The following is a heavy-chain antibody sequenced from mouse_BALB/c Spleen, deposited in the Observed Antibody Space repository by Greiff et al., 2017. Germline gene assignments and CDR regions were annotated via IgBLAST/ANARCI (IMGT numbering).Heavy chain of an antibody. Sequence: QVHVKQSGAELAKPGASVKMSCKASGYTFTSYWMHWVKQRPGQGLEWIGYINPSTGYTEYNQKFKDKATLTADKSSSTAYMQLSSLTSEDSAVYYCARGVGDWYFDVWGAGTTVTVSS. CDR2: INPSTGYT. CDR3: ARGVGDWYFDV. J-gene: IGHJ1*01. V-gene: IGHV1-7*01. CDR1: GYTFTSYW. D-gene: IGHD3-1*01.